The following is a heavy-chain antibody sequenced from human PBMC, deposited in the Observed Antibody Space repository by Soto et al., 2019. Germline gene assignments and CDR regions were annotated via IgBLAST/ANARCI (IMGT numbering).Heavy chain of an antibody. J-gene: IGHJ5*01. CDR1: GFSLSTDGVG. CDR2: IYYNDEK. D-gene: IGHD4-4*01. CDR3: AHAFSKYAPTWFDS. V-gene: IGHV2-5*01. Sequence: QITLKESGLTLVRATQTLTLTCTFSGFSLSTDGVGVVWIRQPPGKALEWLALIYYNDEKRFNPSLQSRLTITTDPPKTQVVPTTTNMDTLATGTYYGAHAFSKYAPTWFDSWGQGIRVDVSS.